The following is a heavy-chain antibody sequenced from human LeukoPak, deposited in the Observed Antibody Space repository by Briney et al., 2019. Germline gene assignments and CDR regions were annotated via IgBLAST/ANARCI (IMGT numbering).Heavy chain of an antibody. CDR1: GFTFSSYG. CDR3: AKARPAIAARVGYYYYGMDV. D-gene: IGHD6-6*01. Sequence: GRSLRLSCAASGFTFSSYGMHWVRQAPGKGLEWVAVISYDGSNKYFGDSVKGRFTISRDNSKNTLHLQMNSLRAEDTAVYYCAKARPAIAARVGYYYYGMDVWGQGTTVTVSS. V-gene: IGHV3-30*18. J-gene: IGHJ6*02. CDR2: ISYDGSNK.